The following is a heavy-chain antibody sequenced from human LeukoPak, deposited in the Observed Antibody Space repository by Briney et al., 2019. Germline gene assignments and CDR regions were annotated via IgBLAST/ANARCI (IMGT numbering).Heavy chain of an antibody. CDR1: GYTFTSYG. CDR2: ISGYNGNT. CDR3: ARDFTERAMIVVVKGNAAFDI. V-gene: IGHV1-18*01. D-gene: IGHD3-22*01. J-gene: IGHJ3*02. Sequence: GASVKVSCKASGYTFTSYGISWVRQAPGQGLEWMGWISGYNGNTNYAQKLQGRVTMTTDTSTSTAYMELRSLRSDDTAVYYCARDFTERAMIVVVKGNAAFDIWGQGTMVTVSS.